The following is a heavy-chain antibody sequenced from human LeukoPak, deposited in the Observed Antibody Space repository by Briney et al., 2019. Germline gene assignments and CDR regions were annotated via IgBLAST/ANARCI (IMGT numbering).Heavy chain of an antibody. J-gene: IGHJ4*02. CDR2: INYGGT. V-gene: IGHV3-23*01. Sequence: PGGSLRLSCAASGFTFRSYAMTWVRQAPGKGLEWVSTINYGGTFYAESVKGRFTISRDNSKNTLYLQMNSLRAEDTDVYYCSKDHTGGDYRIRSEGYWGQGALVTVTS. D-gene: IGHD7-27*01. CDR3: SKDHTGGDYRIRSEGY. CDR1: GFTFRSYA.